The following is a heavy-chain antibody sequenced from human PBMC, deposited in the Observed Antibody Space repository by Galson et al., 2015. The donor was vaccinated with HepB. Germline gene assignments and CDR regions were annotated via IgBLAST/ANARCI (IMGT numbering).Heavy chain of an antibody. CDR3: ARERGGKSGRFHVDDNYALDV. CDR2: ISASNGNT. Sequence: SVKVSCKASGYSFSTYGIGWVRQAPGQGLEWMGWISASNGNTNYARELQGRVSMTTDTSTRTAYMELRSLRSEDTAVYYCARERGGKSGRFHVDDNYALDVWGQGTTVTVSS. J-gene: IGHJ6*02. CDR1: GYSFSTYG. V-gene: IGHV1-18*04. D-gene: IGHD1-26*01.